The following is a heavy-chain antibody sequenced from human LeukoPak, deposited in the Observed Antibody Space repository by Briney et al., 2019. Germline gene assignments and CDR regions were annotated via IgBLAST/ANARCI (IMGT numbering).Heavy chain of an antibody. CDR2: ISGSGGSS. J-gene: IGHJ4*02. D-gene: IGHD2-15*01. CDR1: GFTFSTSA. CDR3: AKGRDCSGGSCYSDY. V-gene: IGHV3-23*01. Sequence: GGSLRLSCAASGFTFSTSAMSWVRQAPGKGLEWVSAISGSGGSSFYADPVKGRFTISRDNSKNTLYLQMNSLRAEDTAVYYCAKGRDCSGGSCYSDYWGQGTLVTVSS.